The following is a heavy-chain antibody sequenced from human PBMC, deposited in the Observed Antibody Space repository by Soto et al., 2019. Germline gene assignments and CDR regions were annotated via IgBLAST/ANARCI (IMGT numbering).Heavy chain of an antibody. D-gene: IGHD1-26*01. J-gene: IGHJ5*02. V-gene: IGHV4-34*01. CDR2: INHSGST. Sequence: QVQLQQWGAGLLKPSETLSLTCAVYGGSFSGYYWSWIRQPPGKGLEWIGEINHSGSTNYNPSLKSRVTISVDTSKNQFSLKLSSVTAADTAVYYCARGIVGDTTPPTDPWGQGTLVTVSS. CDR3: ARGIVGDTTPPTDP. CDR1: GGSFSGYY.